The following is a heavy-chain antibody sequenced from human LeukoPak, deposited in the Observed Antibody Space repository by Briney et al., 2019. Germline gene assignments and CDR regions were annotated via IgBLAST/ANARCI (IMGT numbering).Heavy chain of an antibody. Sequence: PSETLSLTCAVYGGSFSGYYWSWIRQPPGKGLEWIGRIYTSGSTNYNPSLKSRVTMSVDTSKNQFSLKLSSVTAADTAVYYCARAPRYSSSWYFDLWGRGTLVTVSS. D-gene: IGHD6-13*01. J-gene: IGHJ2*01. CDR2: IYTSGST. CDR1: GGSFSGYY. V-gene: IGHV4-59*10. CDR3: ARAPRYSSSWYFDL.